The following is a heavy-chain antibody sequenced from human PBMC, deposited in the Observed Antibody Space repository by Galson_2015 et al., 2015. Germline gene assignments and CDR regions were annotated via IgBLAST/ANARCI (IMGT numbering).Heavy chain of an antibody. CDR1: EFTVRGNY. CDR3: ARSYYYDSSGRYPFDY. Sequence: SLRLSCAASEFTVRGNYMSWVRQAPGKGLEWVSTISSGGGTYYADSVKGRFTISRDNPENTVNLQMNSLRAEDTAVYYCARSYYYDSSGRYPFDYWGQGTLVTVSS. D-gene: IGHD3-22*01. J-gene: IGHJ4*02. CDR2: ISSGGGT. V-gene: IGHV3-53*01.